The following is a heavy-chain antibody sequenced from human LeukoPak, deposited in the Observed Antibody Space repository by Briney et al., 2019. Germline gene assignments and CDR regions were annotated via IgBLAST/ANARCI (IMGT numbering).Heavy chain of an antibody. CDR1: GFAFSSFN. V-gene: IGHV3-21*01. CDR3: ARDLGVISALDY. J-gene: IGHJ4*02. D-gene: IGHD2-21*01. Sequence: GVLRLSCVTSGFAFSSFNMNWVRQAPGKGLEWVSAISTSGSSRYYADSLKGRFTISRDNAKNSLSLQMNNLRAEDTALYYCARDLGVISALDYWGQGILVTVSS. CDR2: ISTSGSSR.